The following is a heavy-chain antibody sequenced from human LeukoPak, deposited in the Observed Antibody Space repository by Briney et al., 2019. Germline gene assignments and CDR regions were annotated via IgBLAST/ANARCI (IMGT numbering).Heavy chain of an antibody. Sequence: SETLTLTCTVSGGSSSSNTYYWGWIRRPPGKGLEWIENIHYSGSTYYNPSLKSRVTISVDTSKNQFSLNLSSLTAADTAVYYCATSDTVSTYNWFDPWGQGTLVTVSS. J-gene: IGHJ5*02. CDR3: ATSDTVSTYNWFDP. CDR1: GGSSSSNTYY. V-gene: IGHV4-39*01. D-gene: IGHD5/OR15-5a*01. CDR2: IHYSGST.